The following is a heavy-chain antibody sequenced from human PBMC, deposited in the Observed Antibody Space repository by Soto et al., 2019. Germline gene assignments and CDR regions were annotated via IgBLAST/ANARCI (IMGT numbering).Heavy chain of an antibody. CDR3: AKHGLPYGSSWLDH. V-gene: IGHV3-7*03. J-gene: IGHJ4*02. CDR1: GFMFSTYW. D-gene: IGHD6-13*01. Sequence: EVQLVESGGGLVQPGGSLRLSCATSGFMFSTYWMTWVRQAPGKGLEWVANIKQDGSEKYYVDSVKCRFSVSRDNAENSLHLQISSLRVDDTAVYYCAKHGLPYGSSWLDHWGQGTLVTVSS. CDR2: IKQDGSEK.